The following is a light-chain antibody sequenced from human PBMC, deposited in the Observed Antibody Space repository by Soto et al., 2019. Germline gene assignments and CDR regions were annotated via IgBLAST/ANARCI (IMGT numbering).Light chain of an antibody. J-gene: IGKJ1*01. CDR1: QSISSY. Sequence: DIQMTQSPSSLSASVGDRVTITCRASQSISSYLNWYQQKPGKAPKLLIYAASSWQGGVPSRFIGGGSGTDFTLTISSLQPEDFATYYCQQSYSTPPWTFGQGTKVEIK. CDR3: QQSYSTPPWT. CDR2: AAS. V-gene: IGKV1-39*01.